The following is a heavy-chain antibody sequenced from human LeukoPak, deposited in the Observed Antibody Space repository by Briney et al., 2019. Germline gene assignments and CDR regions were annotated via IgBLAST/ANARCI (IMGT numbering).Heavy chain of an antibody. CDR3: TRRVATTGIYAFDI. V-gene: IGHV4-61*01. J-gene: IGHJ3*02. CDR1: GGSISSGSISTYY. Sequence: SETLSLTCTMSGGSISSGSISTYYWTWIRQPPGKGLEWIGYIYYSGSTNYNPSLKSRVTISLDTSKNQFSLKLNSVTAADTAVYYCTRRVATTGIYAFDIWGQGTMVTVSS. CDR2: IYYSGST. D-gene: IGHD1-1*01.